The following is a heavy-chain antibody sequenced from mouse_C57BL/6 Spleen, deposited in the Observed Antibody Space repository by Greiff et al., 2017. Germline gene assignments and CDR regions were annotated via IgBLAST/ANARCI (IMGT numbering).Heavy chain of an antibody. D-gene: IGHD2-4*01. CDR3: ARAYYDCYFDY. CDR2: ISSGGSYT. V-gene: IGHV5-6*01. CDR1: GFTFSSYG. Sequence: EVHLVESGGDLVKPGGSLKLSCAASGFTFSSYGMSWVRQTPDKRLEWVATISSGGSYTYYPDSVKGRFTISRDNAKNTLYLQMSSLKSEDTAMYYCARAYYDCYFDYWGQGTTLTVSS. J-gene: IGHJ2*01.